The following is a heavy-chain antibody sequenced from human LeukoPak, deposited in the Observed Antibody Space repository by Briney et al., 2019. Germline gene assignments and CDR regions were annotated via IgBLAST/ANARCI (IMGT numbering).Heavy chain of an antibody. D-gene: IGHD6-6*01. CDR2: IYSGGST. J-gene: IGHJ4*02. CDR3: ARDPPAVAANTYG. Sequence: GGSQRLSCAASGVTVGNNYMNWVRQAPGKGLEWVSLIYSGGSTHYADSVKGRFTISRDNSKNTLYLQMNSLRVDDTAVYYCARDPPAVAANTYGWGQGTLVTVSS. V-gene: IGHV3-66*01. CDR1: GVTVGNNY.